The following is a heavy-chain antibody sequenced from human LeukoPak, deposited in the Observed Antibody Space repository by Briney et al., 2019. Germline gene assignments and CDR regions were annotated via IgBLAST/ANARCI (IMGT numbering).Heavy chain of an antibody. CDR2: ISSSSSYI. V-gene: IGHV3-21*01. Sequence: GGSLRLSCAASGFTFSRYSMNWVRQAPGKGLEWVSSISSSSSYIYYADSVKGRFTISRDNAKNSLYLQMNSLRAEDTAVYYCARDGHDGIIGASPDYDFWSGYYSSYYYMDVWGKGTTVTVSS. D-gene: IGHD3-3*01. CDR3: ARDGHDGIIGASPDYDFWSGYYSSYYYMDV. J-gene: IGHJ6*03. CDR1: GFTFSRYS.